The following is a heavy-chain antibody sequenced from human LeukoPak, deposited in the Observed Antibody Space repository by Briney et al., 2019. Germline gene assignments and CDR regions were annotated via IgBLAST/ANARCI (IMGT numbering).Heavy chain of an antibody. J-gene: IGHJ5*02. Sequence: SETLSLTCTVSGGSISSYYWSWIRQPPGKGLEWIGYIYYSGSTNYNPSLKSRVTMSVDTSKNQFSLKVTSVTAADSAVYYCARDIGLSPPVPFAPWGQGPLVPVPS. CDR2: IYYSGST. CDR3: ARDIGLSPPVPFAP. V-gene: IGHV4-59*01. D-gene: IGHD2-2*01. CDR1: GGSISSYY.